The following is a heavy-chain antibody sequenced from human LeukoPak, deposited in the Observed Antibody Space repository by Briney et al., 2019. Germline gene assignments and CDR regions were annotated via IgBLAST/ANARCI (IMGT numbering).Heavy chain of an antibody. CDR1: GCTFSTYW. Sequence: GGSLRLSCAASGCTFSTYWMYWVRQAPGKGLVWVSRTTSDGSTTTYADSVKGRFTITRDNAKNTLYLQMNSLSAEDTAVYYCARGPRGGTLDFWGQGTLVTVSS. V-gene: IGHV3-74*01. D-gene: IGHD3-10*01. CDR2: TTSDGSTT. CDR3: ARGPRGGTLDF. J-gene: IGHJ4*02.